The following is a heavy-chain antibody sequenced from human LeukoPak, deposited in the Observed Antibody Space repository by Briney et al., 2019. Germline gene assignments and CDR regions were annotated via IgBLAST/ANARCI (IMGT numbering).Heavy chain of an antibody. CDR1: GGTFSSYA. Sequence: ASVKVSCKASGGTFSSYAISWVRQAPGQGLEWMGGIIPIFGTANYAQKFQGRVTITADESTSTAYMELSSLRSEDTAVYYCARVGCSSTSCYRWYYFDYWGQGTLVTVSS. CDR2: IIPIFGTA. CDR3: ARVGCSSTSCYRWYYFDY. J-gene: IGHJ4*02. V-gene: IGHV1-69*13. D-gene: IGHD2-2*01.